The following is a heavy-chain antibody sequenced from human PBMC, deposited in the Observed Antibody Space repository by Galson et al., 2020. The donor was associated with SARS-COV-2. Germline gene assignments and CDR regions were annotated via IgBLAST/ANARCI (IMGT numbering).Heavy chain of an antibody. Sequence: GESLKISCAASGFTFSSYAISWVRQAPGKGLELVSTIGASGRSTYIADSVKGRFTISRDNSKNTVYLQMNSLRAEDTAVYYCAPEARVTTGYAYWGQGTLVTVSS. V-gene: IGHV3-23*01. J-gene: IGHJ4*02. CDR3: APEARVTTGYAY. D-gene: IGHD4-17*01. CDR2: IGASGRST. CDR1: GFTFSSYA.